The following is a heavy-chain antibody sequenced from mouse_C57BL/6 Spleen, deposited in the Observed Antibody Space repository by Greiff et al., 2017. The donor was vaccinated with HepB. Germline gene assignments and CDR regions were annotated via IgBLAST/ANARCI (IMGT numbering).Heavy chain of an antibody. CDR1: GFNIKDDY. CDR2: IDPENGDT. V-gene: IGHV14-4*01. CDR3: TTKDGVAY. J-gene: IGHJ3*01. Sequence: EVQLQQSGAELVRPGASVKLSCTASGFNIKDDYMHWVKQRPEQGLEWIGWIDPENGDTEYASKLQGKATKTADTSSNTAYLKPSSLPPEDTAVYYCTTKDGVAYWSQGTLVTVSA.